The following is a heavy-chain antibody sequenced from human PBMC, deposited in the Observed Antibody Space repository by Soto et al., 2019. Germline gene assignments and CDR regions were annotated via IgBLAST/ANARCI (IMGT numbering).Heavy chain of an antibody. Sequence: QVQLVQSGAEVKMPGASVKVSCKASGYSLTSYGISWLRQAPGQGREWMGWISGHDGKTKYTQKLQGRVTVTTDTSTSTAYRDLRSLRSDDTAVYYCAREYSSSPSCYGPYFCGKGTLVTVSS. CDR1: GYSLTSYG. CDR3: AREYSSSPSCYGPYF. CDR2: ISGHDGKT. J-gene: IGHJ4*02. V-gene: IGHV1-18*01. D-gene: IGHD2-2*01.